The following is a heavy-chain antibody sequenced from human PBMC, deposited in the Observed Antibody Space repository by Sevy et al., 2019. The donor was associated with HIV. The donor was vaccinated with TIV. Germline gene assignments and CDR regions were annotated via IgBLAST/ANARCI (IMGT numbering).Heavy chain of an antibody. CDR3: ARVKGAYSFGYSGMDV. J-gene: IGHJ6*02. CDR2: ISYDGSTK. V-gene: IGHV3-30-3*01. CDR1: GFTFSRYA. D-gene: IGHD5-18*01. Sequence: GGSLRLSCAASGFTFSRYAMHWVRQAPGKGLEWLAVISYDGSTKYYTDSVKGRFTISRDNSKNTLYLQMNSLKVEDTAVYYCARVKGAYSFGYSGMDVWGQGTTVTVSS.